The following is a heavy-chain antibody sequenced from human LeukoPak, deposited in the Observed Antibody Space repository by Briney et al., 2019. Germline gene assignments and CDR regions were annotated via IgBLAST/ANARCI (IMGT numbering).Heavy chain of an antibody. J-gene: IGHJ6*02. CDR2: IIPIFGIA. D-gene: IGHD2-15*01. V-gene: IGHV1-69*04. CDR3: ARDLHCSGGSCFSRYYYYYGVDV. CDR1: GGTFSSYA. Sequence: ASVKVSCKASGGTFSSYAISWVRQAPGQGLEWMGRIIPIFGIANYAQKFQGRVTITADKSTSTAYMELSSLRSEDTAVYYCARDLHCSGGSCFSRYYYYYGVDVWGQGTTVTVSS.